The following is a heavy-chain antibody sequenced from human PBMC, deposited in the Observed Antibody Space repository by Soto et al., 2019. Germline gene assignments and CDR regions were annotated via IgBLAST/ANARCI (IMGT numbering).Heavy chain of an antibody. J-gene: IGHJ3*02. CDR1: GFTFDDYA. V-gene: IGHV3-9*01. D-gene: IGHD3-16*01. Sequence: LRLSCAASGFTFDDYAMHWVRQAPGKGLEWVSGISWNSGSIGYADSVKGRFTISRDNAKNSLYLQMNSLRAEDTALYYCAKALMLVEVVGAFDIWGQGTMVTVSS. CDR2: ISWNSGSI. CDR3: AKALMLVEVVGAFDI.